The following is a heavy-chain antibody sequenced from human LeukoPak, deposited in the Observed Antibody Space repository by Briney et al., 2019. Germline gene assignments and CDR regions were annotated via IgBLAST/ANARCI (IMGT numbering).Heavy chain of an antibody. V-gene: IGHV3-15*07. CDR3: AKDVDYNYYFDY. CDR2: VKSKIDGGARTT. D-gene: IGHD3-10*01. Sequence: GGSLRLSCAASGFTFSNAWMNWVRQAPGKGLEWVGRVKSKIDGGARTTDYAAPVKGRFTISRDDSKNTLYLQMNSLRAEDTAVYYCAKDVDYNYYFDYWGQGTLVTVSS. J-gene: IGHJ4*02. CDR1: GFTFSNAW.